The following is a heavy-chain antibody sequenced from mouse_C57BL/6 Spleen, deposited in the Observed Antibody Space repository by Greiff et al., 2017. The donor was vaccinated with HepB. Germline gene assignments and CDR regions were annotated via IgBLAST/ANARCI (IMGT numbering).Heavy chain of an antibody. J-gene: IGHJ3*01. V-gene: IGHV1-26*01. CDR3: AMGGFITTPRFAY. CDR1: GYTFTDYY. D-gene: IGHD1-1*01. Sequence: EVQLQQSGPELVKPGASVKISCKASGYTFTDYYMNWVKQSHGKSLEWIGDINPNNGGTSYNQKFKGKATLTVDKSSSTAYMELRSLTSEDSAVYYCAMGGFITTPRFAYWGQGTLVTVSA. CDR2: INPNNGGT.